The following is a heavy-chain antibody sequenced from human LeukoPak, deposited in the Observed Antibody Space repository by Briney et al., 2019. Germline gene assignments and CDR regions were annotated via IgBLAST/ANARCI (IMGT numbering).Heavy chain of an antibody. D-gene: IGHD4-17*01. CDR2: ISSTTSTI. J-gene: IGHJ4*02. CDR3: ARDLVAGTVTTSRAY. Sequence: GGSLRLSCAASGFTFSSYSMNWVRQAPGKGLEWVSYISSTTSTIYYADSVKGRFTISRDNAKNSLYLLMTSLRAEDTAVYYCARDLVAGTVTTSRAYWGQGTLVTVSS. V-gene: IGHV3-48*01. CDR1: GFTFSSYS.